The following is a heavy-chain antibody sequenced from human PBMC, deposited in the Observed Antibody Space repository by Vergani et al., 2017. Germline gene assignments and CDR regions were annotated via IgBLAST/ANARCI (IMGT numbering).Heavy chain of an antibody. D-gene: IGHD7-27*01. CDR1: GGSFSGYY. J-gene: IGHJ4*02. V-gene: IGHV4-59*10. CDR3: ATGAGPFDI. CDR2: LCPSGST. Sequence: QVQLQQWGAGLLKPSETLSLTCAVYGGSFSGYYWSWIRQPPGKGLEWIGRLCPSGSTNYKPSLKSRVTMSIDTSKNQFSLKLTSVTAADTAVYYCATGAGPFDIWGQGTLVTVSS.